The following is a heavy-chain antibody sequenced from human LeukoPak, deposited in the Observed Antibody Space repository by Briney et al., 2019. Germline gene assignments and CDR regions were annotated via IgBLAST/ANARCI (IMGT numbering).Heavy chain of an antibody. CDR2: INHSGST. CDR1: GGSFSGYY. Sequence: SETLSLTCAVYGGSFSGYYWSWIRQPPGKGLEWIGEINHSGSTNYNPSLKSRVTISVDTSKNQFSLKLSSVTAADTAVYYCARRRESTYYYDSSGYYPPPNWFDPWGQGTLVTVSS. D-gene: IGHD3-22*01. J-gene: IGHJ5*02. CDR3: ARRRESTYYYDSSGYYPPPNWFDP. V-gene: IGHV4-34*01.